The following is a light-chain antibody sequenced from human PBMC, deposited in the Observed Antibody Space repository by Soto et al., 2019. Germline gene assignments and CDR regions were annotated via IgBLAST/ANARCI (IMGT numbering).Light chain of an antibody. V-gene: IGLV1-47*02. CDR2: NDY. CDR3: AVWGDSLSGVV. Sequence: QSVLAQPPSASGTPGQRVTISCSGSTSNVGSNLASWYQQLPGSAPKLLIYNDYERPSGVPDRFSGSKSGTSASLGISGLRSEDEADYFCAVWGDSLSGVVFGGGTK. J-gene: IGLJ2*01. CDR1: TSNVGSNL.